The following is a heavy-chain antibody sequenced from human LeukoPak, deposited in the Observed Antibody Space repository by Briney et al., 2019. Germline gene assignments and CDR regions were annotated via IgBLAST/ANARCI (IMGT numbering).Heavy chain of an antibody. V-gene: IGHV3-21*01. J-gene: IGHJ4*02. CDR1: GFTFSSYS. Sequence: GGSLRLSCAASGFTFSSYSMNWVRQAPGKGLEWVSSISSSSSYIYYADSVKGRFTISRDNAKNSLYLQMNSLRAEDTAVYYCARTLGKAAAVSNLWGFDYWGQGTLVTVSS. CDR3: ARTLGKAAAVSNLWGFDY. CDR2: ISSSSSYI. D-gene: IGHD6-13*01.